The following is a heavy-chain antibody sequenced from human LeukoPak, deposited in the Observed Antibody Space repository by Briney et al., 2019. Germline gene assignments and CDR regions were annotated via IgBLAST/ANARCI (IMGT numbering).Heavy chain of an antibody. D-gene: IGHD4-17*01. CDR3: ARDPDDYGDYEFDY. Sequence: GGSLRLSCAASGFTFSSYSMNWVRQAPGKGLEWVSSISSSSSYIYYADSVKGRFTISRDNAKNSLYLQMNSLRAEDTAVYYCARDPDDYGDYEFDYWGQGTLVTVSS. CDR1: GFTFSSYS. CDR2: ISSSSSYI. V-gene: IGHV3-21*01. J-gene: IGHJ4*02.